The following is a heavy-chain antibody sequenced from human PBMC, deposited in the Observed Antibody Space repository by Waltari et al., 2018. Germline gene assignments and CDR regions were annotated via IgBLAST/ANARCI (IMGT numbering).Heavy chain of an antibody. V-gene: IGHV1-69*04. CDR2: IIPILGIA. CDR3: ARDRTGSFDRGYFDL. Sequence: QVQLVQSGAEVKKPGSSVKVSCKASGGTFSSYAISWVRQAPGQGLEWRGGIIPILGIASYAQMFQGRVTITADESTSTAYMELSSLRSEDTAVYYCARDRTGSFDRGYFDLWGRGTLVTVSS. J-gene: IGHJ2*01. D-gene: IGHD3-10*01. CDR1: GGTFSSYA.